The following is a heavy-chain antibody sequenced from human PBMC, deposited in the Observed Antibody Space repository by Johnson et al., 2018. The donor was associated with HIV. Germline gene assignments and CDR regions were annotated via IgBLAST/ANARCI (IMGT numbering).Heavy chain of an antibody. Sequence: QVQLVESGGGVVQPGGSLRLSCAASGFTFSSYGMHWVRQAPGKGLEWVAILWYDGTTAFYADSVKGRFTISRDTSKKMLFLQMNSLRVEDTAIYYCARQPDNFWSSDAFDIWGQGTMVTVSS. CDR2: LWYDGTTA. CDR1: GFTFSSYG. D-gene: IGHD3-3*01. V-gene: IGHV3-33*01. J-gene: IGHJ3*02. CDR3: ARQPDNFWSSDAFDI.